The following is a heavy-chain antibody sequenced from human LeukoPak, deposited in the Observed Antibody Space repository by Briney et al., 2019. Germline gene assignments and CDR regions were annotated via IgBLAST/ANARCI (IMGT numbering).Heavy chain of an antibody. Sequence: PGGSLRLSCAASGFTFSSYSMNWVRQAPGKGLEWISYISPSSTSIYYADSVKGRFTISRDNAEKSLYLQMNSLRAEDTAVYYCARWRGAQSEFDHWGQGTLVTVSS. J-gene: IGHJ4*02. D-gene: IGHD4-17*01. CDR1: GFTFSSYS. CDR3: ARWRGAQSEFDH. V-gene: IGHV3-48*01. CDR2: ISPSSTSI.